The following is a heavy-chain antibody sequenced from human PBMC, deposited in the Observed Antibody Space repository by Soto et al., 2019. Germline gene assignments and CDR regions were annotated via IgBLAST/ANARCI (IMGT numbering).Heavy chain of an antibody. CDR3: ARGTRNNIVVVVAATY. D-gene: IGHD2-15*01. J-gene: IGHJ4*02. V-gene: IGHV3-48*01. CDR1: GFTFSSYS. Sequence: GGSLRLSCAASGFTFSSYSMNWVRQAPGKGLEWVSYISSSSSTIYYADSVKGRFTISRDNAKNSLYLQMNSLRAEDTAVYYCARGTRNNIVVVVAATYWGQGTLVTVSS. CDR2: ISSSSSTI.